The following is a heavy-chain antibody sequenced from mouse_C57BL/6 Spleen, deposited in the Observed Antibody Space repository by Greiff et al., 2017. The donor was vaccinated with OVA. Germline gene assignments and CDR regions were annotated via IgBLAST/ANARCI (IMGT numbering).Heavy chain of an antibody. CDR2: ILPGSGST. D-gene: IGHD4-1*01. V-gene: IGHV1-9*01. Sequence: VQLQQSGAELMKPGASVKLSCKATGYTFTGYWIEWVKQRPGHCLEWIGEILPGSGSTNYNEKFKGKATFTADTYSNTAYMKLSSRTTEDTDIYDCAKMGRDYWGQGTTLTVAS. J-gene: IGHJ2*01. CDR3: AKMGRDY. CDR1: GYTFTGYW.